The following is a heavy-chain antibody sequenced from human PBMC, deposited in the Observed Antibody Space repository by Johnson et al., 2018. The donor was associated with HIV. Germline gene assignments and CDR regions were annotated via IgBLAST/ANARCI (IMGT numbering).Heavy chain of an antibody. CDR1: GFTFSSYG. CDR3: AKVHSSSSNGFDI. Sequence: VQLVESGGGVVQPGGSLRLSCAASGFTFSSYGMHWVRQAPGKGLEWVAVIWYDGSNKYYADSVKGRFTVSRDNYKNTLYLQMNSLRGEDTAVYYCAKVHSSSSNGFDIWGQGTMVTVSS. D-gene: IGHD6-6*01. J-gene: IGHJ3*02. CDR2: IWYDGSNK. V-gene: IGHV3-33*06.